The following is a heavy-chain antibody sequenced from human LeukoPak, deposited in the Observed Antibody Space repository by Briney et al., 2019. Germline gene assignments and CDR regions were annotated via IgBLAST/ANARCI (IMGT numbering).Heavy chain of an antibody. D-gene: IGHD6-19*01. J-gene: IGHJ4*02. V-gene: IGHV4-59*01. CDR3: ARVGYSSDWYFFDS. CDR1: GGSISSYY. Sequence: SETLSLTCTVSGGSISSYYWSWIRQPPGKGLEWIGYIYYSGSTNYNPSLKSRVTISVDTSKNQFSLKLSSVTAADTAVYYCARVGYSSDWYFFDSWGQGTLVTVSS. CDR2: IYYSGST.